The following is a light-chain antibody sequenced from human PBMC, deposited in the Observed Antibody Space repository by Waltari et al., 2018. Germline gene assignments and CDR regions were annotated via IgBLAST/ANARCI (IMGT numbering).Light chain of an antibody. CDR1: SSNLDSNT. V-gene: IGLV1-44*01. Sequence: QSVLTQPPSASGTPGQRVTISCPASSSNLDSNTVNGYKQLPGTTPKLLIYSNNQRPSGVPDRFSGSKSGTSASLAISGLQSEDEADYYCAAWDDSLNGRVFGTGTKVTVL. J-gene: IGLJ1*01. CDR2: SNN. CDR3: AAWDDSLNGRV.